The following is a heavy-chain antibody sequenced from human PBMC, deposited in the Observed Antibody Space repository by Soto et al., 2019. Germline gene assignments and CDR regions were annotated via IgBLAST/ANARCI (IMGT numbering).Heavy chain of an antibody. D-gene: IGHD3-22*01. CDR2: INPSGGST. J-gene: IGHJ3*02. CDR1: GYTFTSYY. Sequence: APVKVSCKASGYTFTSYYMYRVRQAPGQGLEWMGMINPSGGSTSYAQKFQGWVTMTRDTSISTAYMELSRLRSDDTAVYYCARARYDSSGYVGAFDIWGQGTMVTVSS. CDR3: ARARYDSSGYVGAFDI. V-gene: IGHV1-2*04.